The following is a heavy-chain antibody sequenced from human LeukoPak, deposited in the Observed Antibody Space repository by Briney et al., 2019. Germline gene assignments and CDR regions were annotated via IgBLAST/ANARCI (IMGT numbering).Heavy chain of an antibody. CDR1: GYTFTSYY. Sequence: ASVKVSCKASGYTFTSYYMHWVRQAPGQGLEWMGIINPSGGSTSYAQKFQGRVTMTRDTSTSTVYMELSSLRSEDTGVYYCARPIRRMFNYYYYGMDVWGQGTTVTVSS. CDR3: ARPIRRMFNYYYYGMDV. V-gene: IGHV1-46*01. CDR2: INPSGGST. J-gene: IGHJ6*02. D-gene: IGHD2/OR15-2a*01.